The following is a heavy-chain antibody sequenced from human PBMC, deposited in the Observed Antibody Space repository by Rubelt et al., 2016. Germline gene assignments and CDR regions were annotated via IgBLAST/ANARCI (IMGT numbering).Heavy chain of an antibody. D-gene: IGHD6-13*01. CDR2: ISSSISII. CDR3: ARAYSSSAGRDAFDI. V-gene: IGHV3-48*04. Sequence: EVQLVESGGGLVQPGGSLRLSCAASGFTFSTYSMNWVRQAPGKGLEWVSYISSSISIIYYADSVKGRFTISRGNAKNSLYLQMNSLRPEDTAVYYCARAYSSSAGRDAFDIWGQGTMVTVSS. J-gene: IGHJ3*02. CDR1: GFTFSTYS.